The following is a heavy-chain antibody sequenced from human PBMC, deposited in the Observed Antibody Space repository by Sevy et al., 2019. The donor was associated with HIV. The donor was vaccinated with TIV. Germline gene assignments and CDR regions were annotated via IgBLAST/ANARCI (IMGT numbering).Heavy chain of an antibody. D-gene: IGHD2-8*01. CDR2: LSFGCGEI. J-gene: IGHJ4*02. Sequence: GGSLRLSCAASGFTFSKYSMSWVRQPPGKGLEWVSTLSFGCGEINYADSVKGRFTISRDNSKSSVYLQMNNLRPEDTAVYYCAREGGTKPHDYWGPGTLVTVSS. CDR3: AREGGTKPHDY. CDR1: GFTFSKYS. V-gene: IGHV3-23*01.